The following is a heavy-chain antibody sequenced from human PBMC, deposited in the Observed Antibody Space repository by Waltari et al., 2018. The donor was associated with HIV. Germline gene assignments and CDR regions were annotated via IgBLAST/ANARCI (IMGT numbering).Heavy chain of an antibody. Sequence: QVQLVQPGAEVKKPGASVTVSFKASGYTFPGYYMHWVRQAPGQGLEWMGWIDPSSGGTHYAQKFQGNVTMTRDTSISSAHMGLSRLISDETAVYYGARAEYYGSGSQDYWGQEPGSPSP. CDR3: ARAEYYGSGSQDY. J-gene: IGHJ4*01. V-gene: IGHV1-2*02. CDR1: GYTFPGYY. D-gene: IGHD3-10*01. CDR2: IDPSSGGT.